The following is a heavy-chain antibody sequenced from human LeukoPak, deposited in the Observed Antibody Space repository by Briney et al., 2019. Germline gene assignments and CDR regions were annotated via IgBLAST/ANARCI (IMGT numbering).Heavy chain of an antibody. CDR3: ARDSVAAAGSGTLDY. D-gene: IGHD6-13*01. CDR1: GYTFTSYY. Sequence: ASVKVSCKASGYTFTSYYMHWVRQAPGQGLEWMGIINPSGGSTSYAQKFQGRVTMTRDMSTSTVYMELSSLRSEDTAVYYCARDSVAAAGSGTLDYWGQGTLVTVSS. CDR2: INPSGGST. V-gene: IGHV1-46*01. J-gene: IGHJ4*02.